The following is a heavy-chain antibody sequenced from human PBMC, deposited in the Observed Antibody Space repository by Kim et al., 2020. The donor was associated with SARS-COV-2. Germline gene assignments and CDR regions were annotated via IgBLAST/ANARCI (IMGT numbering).Heavy chain of an antibody. J-gene: IGHJ4*02. D-gene: IGHD5-12*01. CDR3: TTERDGSLDN. CDR2: GTI. V-gene: IGHV3-15*01. Sequence: GTIDYAATVKGRFTISRDDAKNTLYLQMNSLKTEDTAVYYCTTERDGSLDNWGQGTLVTVSS.